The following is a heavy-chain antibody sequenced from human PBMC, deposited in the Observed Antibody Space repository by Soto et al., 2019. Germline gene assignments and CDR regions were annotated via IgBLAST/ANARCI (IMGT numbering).Heavy chain of an antibody. D-gene: IGHD6-19*01. J-gene: IGHJ6*02. CDR1: GYTFTSYY. V-gene: IGHV1-46*01. Sequence: ASVKVSCKASGYTFTSYYMHWVRQAPGQGLEWMGIINPSGGSTSYAQKFQGRVTMTRDTSTSTVYMELSSLRSEDTAVYYCAREVYSSGWNRAYYYGMDVCGQGTTVTVSS. CDR2: INPSGGST. CDR3: AREVYSSGWNRAYYYGMDV.